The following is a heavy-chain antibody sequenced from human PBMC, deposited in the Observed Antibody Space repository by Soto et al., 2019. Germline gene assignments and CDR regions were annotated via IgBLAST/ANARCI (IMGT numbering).Heavy chain of an antibody. CDR2: IWSDGSDK. D-gene: IGHD2-15*01. Sequence: ESGGGVVQPGRSLRLSCAASGFTFSSYGMHWVRQAPGKGLEWVAVIWSDGSDKYYADSVKGRFTISRDNSKNTLYLQMNSLRAEDKAVYYCARRVAQRYACDMGGQGTVVTVSS. CDR1: GFTFSSYG. CDR3: ARRVAQRYACDM. V-gene: IGHV3-33*01. J-gene: IGHJ3*02.